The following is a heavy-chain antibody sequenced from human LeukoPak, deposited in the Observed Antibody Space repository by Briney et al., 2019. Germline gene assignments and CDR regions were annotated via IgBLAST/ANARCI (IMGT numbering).Heavy chain of an antibody. CDR1: GFTFDDYT. Sequence: PGGSLRLSCAASGFTFDDYTMHWVRQAPGKGLEWVSLISWDGGSTYYADSVKGRFTISKDNSKNSLYLQMNSLRTEDTALYYCAKADQVVVVVAAPGYWGQGTLVTVSS. J-gene: IGHJ4*02. CDR2: ISWDGGST. CDR3: AKADQVVVVVAAPGY. V-gene: IGHV3-43*01. D-gene: IGHD2-15*01.